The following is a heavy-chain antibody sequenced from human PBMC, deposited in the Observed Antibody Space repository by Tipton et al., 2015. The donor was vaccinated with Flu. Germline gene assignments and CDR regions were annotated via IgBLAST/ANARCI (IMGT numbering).Heavy chain of an antibody. Sequence: LSLTCAPSGFTFSGYGMHWVRQAPGKGLEWVAFIRHDESDKYYADSVKGRFTISRDNSKNALYLLISSLRPEDTAVYYCVKDGWDTSGWYPFDYWGQGTLVTVSA. D-gene: IGHD6-19*01. CDR2: IRHDESDK. CDR3: VKDGWDTSGWYPFDY. V-gene: IGHV3-30*02. J-gene: IGHJ4*02. CDR1: GFTFSGYG.